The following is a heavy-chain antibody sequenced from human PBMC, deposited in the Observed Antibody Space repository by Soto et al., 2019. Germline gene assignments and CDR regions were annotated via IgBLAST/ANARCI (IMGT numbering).Heavy chain of an antibody. D-gene: IGHD6-13*01. CDR1: GGSISNYY. CDR3: ARHAAGVGGLFDY. J-gene: IGHJ4*02. V-gene: IGHV4-59*08. Sequence: SETLSLTCTVPGGSISNYYWCWIRQPPEKGLEWIGYIYYSGSTNYSPSLKSRVTISVDTSKNQFSLKLSSVTAADTAVYYCARHAAGVGGLFDYWGQGTLVTVSS. CDR2: IYYSGST.